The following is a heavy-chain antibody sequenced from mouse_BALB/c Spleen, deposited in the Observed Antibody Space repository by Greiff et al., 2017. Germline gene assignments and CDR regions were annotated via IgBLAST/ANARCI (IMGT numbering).Heavy chain of an antibody. CDR1: GFSLPSYG. J-gene: IGHJ4*01. CDR2: IWSGGST. CDR3: ARGGTPYYYAMDY. V-gene: IGHV2-2*02. D-gene: IGHD2-14*01. Sequence: VQLQESGPGLVQPSQSLSITCTVSGFSLPSYGVHWVRQSPGKGLEWLGVIWSGGSTDYNAAFISRLSISKDNSKSQVFFKMNSLQANDTAIYYWARGGTPYYYAMDYWGQGTSVTVSS.